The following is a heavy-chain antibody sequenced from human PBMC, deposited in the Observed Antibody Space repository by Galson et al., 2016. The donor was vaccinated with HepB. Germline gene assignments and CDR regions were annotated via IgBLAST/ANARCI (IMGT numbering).Heavy chain of an antibody. J-gene: IGHJ3*01. CDR1: GFSLSTIGLG. D-gene: IGHD2-8*02. CDR3: AHRRGCTGGDCYGDAFDV. CDR2: IYWDDTR. V-gene: IGHV2-5*02. Sequence: PALVKPTQTLTLTCTFSGFSLSTIGLGVGWIRQPPGKPLEWLALIYWDDTRRYKTSLRSRLTISKDTSKNQVVLTMTNVGPVDTATYYCAHRRGCTGGDCYGDAFDVWGQGTMITVSS.